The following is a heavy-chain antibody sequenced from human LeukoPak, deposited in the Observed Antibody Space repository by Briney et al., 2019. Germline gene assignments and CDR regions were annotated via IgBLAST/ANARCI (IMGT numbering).Heavy chain of an antibody. V-gene: IGHV4-59*01. J-gene: IGHJ5*02. CDR1: GGSISIYY. CDR2: IYYSGST. D-gene: IGHD4-17*01. Sequence: SETLSLTCTVSGGSISIYYWSWIRQPPGKGLEWIGYIYYSGSTYYNPSLKSRVTISVDTSKNQFSLKLSSVTAADTAGYYCARAGDYGDYVGWFDPWGQGTLVTVSS. CDR3: ARAGDYGDYVGWFDP.